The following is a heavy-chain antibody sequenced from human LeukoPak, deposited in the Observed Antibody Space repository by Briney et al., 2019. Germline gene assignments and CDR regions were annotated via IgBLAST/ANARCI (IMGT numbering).Heavy chain of an antibody. CDR1: GFTVSSYS. CDR2: ISSSSSYI. Sequence: GGSLRLSCAASGFTVSSYSMNWVRQAPGKGLEWVSSISSSSSYIYYADSVKGRFTISRDNAKNSLYLQMNSLRAEDTAVYYCARDGGLYDPNYWGQGTLVTVSS. V-gene: IGHV3-21*01. CDR3: ARDGGLYDPNY. D-gene: IGHD1-1*01. J-gene: IGHJ4*02.